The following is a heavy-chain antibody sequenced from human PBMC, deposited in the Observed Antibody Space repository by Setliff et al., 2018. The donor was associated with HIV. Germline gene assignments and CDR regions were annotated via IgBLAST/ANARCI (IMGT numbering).Heavy chain of an antibody. CDR2: IYTSGST. J-gene: IGHJ6*02. CDR1: GGSISSGSYY. Sequence: PSETLSLTCTVSGGSISSGSYYWSWIRQPAGKGLEWIGRIYTSGSTNYNPSLKSRVTISVDTSKNQFSLKLSSVTAADTAVYYCAKTYSSGWCPPCYYYYYGMDVWGQGTTVTVSS. D-gene: IGHD6-19*01. CDR3: AKTYSSGWCPPCYYYYYGMDV. V-gene: IGHV4-61*02.